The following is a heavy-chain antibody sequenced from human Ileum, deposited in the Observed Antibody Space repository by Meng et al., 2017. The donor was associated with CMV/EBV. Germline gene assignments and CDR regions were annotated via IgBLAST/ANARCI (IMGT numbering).Heavy chain of an antibody. D-gene: IGHD3-3*01. J-gene: IGHJ6*02. V-gene: IGHV3-11*01. CDR3: ATNYDLFSGYSHQFYDGIEV. Sequence: GESLKISCVASGFTFSDYYMSWIRQAPGKGLEWISYISSGGSTTYYADSVKGRFTISRDNAKNSLFLQMNSLRAEDTAVYYCATNYDLFSGYSHQFYDGIEVWGQRTMVTVSS. CDR2: ISSGGSTT. CDR1: GFTFSDYY.